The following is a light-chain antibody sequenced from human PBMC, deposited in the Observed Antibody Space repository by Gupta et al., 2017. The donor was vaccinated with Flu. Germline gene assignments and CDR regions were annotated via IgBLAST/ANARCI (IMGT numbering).Light chain of an antibody. CDR3: SEYAGANKRV. Sequence: QSALTPPPSASGSPGQSVPISCTGTSSDVGGFNYVSWYKQHPGRVPKLIIYEVTKRPSGDPDRCSGSKSAITASLNVSGRQAEDDAYYYCSEYAGANKRVFGTGTKVTVL. CDR2: EVT. V-gene: IGLV2-8*01. J-gene: IGLJ1*01. CDR1: SSDVGGFNY.